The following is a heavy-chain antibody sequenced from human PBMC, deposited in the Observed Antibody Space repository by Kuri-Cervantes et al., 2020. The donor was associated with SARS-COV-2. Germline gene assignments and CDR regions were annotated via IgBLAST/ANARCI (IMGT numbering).Heavy chain of an antibody. J-gene: IGHJ4*02. CDR1: GSTFTSYG. V-gene: IGHV1-18*01. D-gene: IGHD3-3*01. CDR2: ISAYNGNT. CDR3: ARDETTYYDFWSGYYASY. Sequence: VSRMAPGSTFTSYGISWVRQAPAQGLEWMGWISAYNGNTNYAQKLQGRVTMTTDISTSTAYMELRSLRSDDTAVYYCARDETTYYDFWSGYYASYWGQGTLVTVSS.